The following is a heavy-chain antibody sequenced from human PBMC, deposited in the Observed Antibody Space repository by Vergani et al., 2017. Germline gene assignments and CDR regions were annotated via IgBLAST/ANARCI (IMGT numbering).Heavy chain of an antibody. J-gene: IGHJ4*02. CDR3: ARMGGYDESDAFRIGYFDS. D-gene: IGHD3-22*01. CDR1: GDSISSGVYY. CDR2: IYSTGNT. Sequence: QVQLQESGPGLVKPSQTLSLTCSVSGDSISSGVYYWNWIRQHPGKGLEWIGYIYSTGNTHHNPSLRRRINMSVDTSKNQFSLKLNSVTAADTAMYYCARMGGYDESDAFRIGYFDSWGPGILVTVSS. V-gene: IGHV4-31*03.